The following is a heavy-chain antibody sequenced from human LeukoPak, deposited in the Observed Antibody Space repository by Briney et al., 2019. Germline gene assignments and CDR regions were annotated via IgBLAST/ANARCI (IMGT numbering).Heavy chain of an antibody. J-gene: IGHJ4*02. CDR2: INPNSGGT. CDR1: GYTFTGYY. V-gene: IGHV1-2*06. Sequence: GASVKVSCKASGYTFTGYYMHWARQAPGQGLEWMGRINPNSGGTNYAQKFQGRVTMTRDTSISTAYMELSRLRSDDTAVYYCARATVRLEYSYSRMDLDYWGQGTLVTVSS. D-gene: IGHD5-18*01. CDR3: ARATVRLEYSYSRMDLDY.